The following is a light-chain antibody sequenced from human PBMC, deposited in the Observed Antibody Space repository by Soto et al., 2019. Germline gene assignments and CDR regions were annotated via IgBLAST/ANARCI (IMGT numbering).Light chain of an antibody. J-gene: IGKJ1*01. Sequence: EIVLTQSPGTLSLSPGERATLSCRASQSVSSAYLAWYQHKPGQPPTLLIYAASSRVTGIPDRFSGSGSGTGFTLTIRRLEPEDFAVYVCEQYGSSSTWTFGQGTKVEIK. CDR2: AAS. V-gene: IGKV3-20*01. CDR3: EQYGSSSTWT. CDR1: QSVSSAY.